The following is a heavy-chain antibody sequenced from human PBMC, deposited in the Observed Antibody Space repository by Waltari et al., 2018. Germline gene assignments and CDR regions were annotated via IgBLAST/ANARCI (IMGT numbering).Heavy chain of an antibody. J-gene: IGHJ6*02. D-gene: IGHD6-13*01. CDR3: ARDPSIAAAGEYYYYYYGMDV. CDR2: IYTSGST. V-gene: IGHV4-61*09. CDR1: GGSIRSGSYY. Sequence: QVQLQESGPGLVKPSQTLSLTCTVSGGSIRSGSYYWTWIRQPAGKGLGWIGYIYTSGSTNYNPSLKSRVTISVDTSKNQFSLKLSSVTAADTAVYYCARDPSIAAAGEYYYYYYGMDVWGQGTTVTVSS.